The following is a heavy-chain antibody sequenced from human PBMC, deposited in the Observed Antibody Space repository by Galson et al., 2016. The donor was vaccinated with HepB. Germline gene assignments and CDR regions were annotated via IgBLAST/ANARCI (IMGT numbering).Heavy chain of an antibody. CDR2: ITAYNGNT. CDR3: ARDLGFVMLQGYAPRYTYYYSSMDV. J-gene: IGHJ6*04. V-gene: IGHV1-18*01. Sequence: SVKVSCKASGYNFSSHGMSWVRQAPGQGPEWMGWITAYNGNTNYAQKFQGRVTMTTDTSTNTAYMQLRSLKFDDTAVYYFARDLGFVMLQGYAPRYTYYYSSMDVWGEGTTVTVSS. CDR1: GYNFSSHG. D-gene: IGHD3-16*02.